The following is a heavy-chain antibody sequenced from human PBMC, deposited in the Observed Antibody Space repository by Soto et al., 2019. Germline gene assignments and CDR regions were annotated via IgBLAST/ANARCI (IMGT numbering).Heavy chain of an antibody. D-gene: IGHD5-18*01. Sequence: GASVKGSCKASGGTFSSYTISWVRQAPGQGLEWMGRIIPILGIANYAQKFQGRVTITADKSTSTAYMELSSLRSEDTAVYYCARKRGYPSDDAFDMWGQGTMVTVSS. J-gene: IGHJ3*02. CDR1: GGTFSSYT. V-gene: IGHV1-69*02. CDR3: ARKRGYPSDDAFDM. CDR2: IIPILGIA.